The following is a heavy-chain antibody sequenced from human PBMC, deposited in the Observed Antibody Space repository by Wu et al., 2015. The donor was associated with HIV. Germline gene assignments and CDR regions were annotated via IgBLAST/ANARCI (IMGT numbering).Heavy chain of an antibody. CDR2: IIPFFGTP. CDR1: GGTFNDYA. D-gene: IGHD3-10*02. CDR3: ARGNVRVRKGGNLGLLDI. Sequence: QVQLVQSGTEVKKPGSSVKASCKASGGTFNDYAISWVRQAPGQGLEWMGGIIPFFGTPNYAQQFQGRVTINTDESTSTAYMELRRLRSEDTAVYYCARGNVRVRKGGNLGLLDIWGQGTMVTVSS. V-gene: IGHV1-69*05. J-gene: IGHJ3*02.